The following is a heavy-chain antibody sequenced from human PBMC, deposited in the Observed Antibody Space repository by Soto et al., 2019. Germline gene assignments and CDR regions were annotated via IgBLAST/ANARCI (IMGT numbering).Heavy chain of an antibody. J-gene: IGHJ6*02. CDR1: GGSISSGDYY. Sequence: SETLSLTCTASGGSISSGDYYWSWIRQPPGKGLEWIGYIYYSGSTYYNPSLKSRVTISVDASKNQFSLKLSSVTAADTAVYYCARDFGIAARPPVRWYYGMDVWGQGTTVTVSS. V-gene: IGHV4-30-4*01. CDR2: IYYSGST. CDR3: ARDFGIAARPPVRWYYGMDV. D-gene: IGHD6-6*01.